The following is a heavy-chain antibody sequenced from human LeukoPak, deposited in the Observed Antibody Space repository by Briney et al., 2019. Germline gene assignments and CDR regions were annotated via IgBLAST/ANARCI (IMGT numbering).Heavy chain of an antibody. J-gene: IGHJ6*02. CDR3: ARDPVSPDGYNSYYYYGMDV. Sequence: ASVKVSCKASGGTFSSYAISWVRQAPGQGLEWMGRIIPILGIANYAQKFQGRVTITADKSTSTAYMELSSLRSEDTAVYYCARDPVSPDGYNSYYYYGMDVWGQGTTVIVSS. D-gene: IGHD5-24*01. CDR2: IIPILGIA. V-gene: IGHV1-69*04. CDR1: GGTFSSYA.